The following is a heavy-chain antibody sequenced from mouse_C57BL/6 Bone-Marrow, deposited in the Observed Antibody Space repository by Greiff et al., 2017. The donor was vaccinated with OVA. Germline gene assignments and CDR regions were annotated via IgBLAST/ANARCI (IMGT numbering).Heavy chain of an antibody. V-gene: IGHV5-6*01. Sequence: EVQLVESGGDLVKPGGSLKLSCAASGFTFSSSGMSWVRQTPDTRLEWVATISSGGSYPYYPHRVKGRFTISRDNAKNTLYMQMSRLKSEDTARDYCARRRGWFDYWGQGTTLTVSS. J-gene: IGHJ2*01. CDR2: ISSGGSYP. D-gene: IGHD3-2*02. CDR1: GFTFSSSG. CDR3: ARRRGWFDY.